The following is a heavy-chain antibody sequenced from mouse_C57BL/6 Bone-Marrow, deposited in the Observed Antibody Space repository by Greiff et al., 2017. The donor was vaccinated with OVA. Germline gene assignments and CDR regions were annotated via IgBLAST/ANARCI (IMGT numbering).Heavy chain of an antibody. V-gene: IGHV6-3*01. CDR1: GFTFSNYW. CDR3: TAYYGSSHWYFDV. Sequence: EVQRVESGGGLVQPGGSMKLSCVASGFTFSNYWMNWVRQSPEKGLEWVAQIRLKSDNYATHYAESVKGRFTISRDDSKSSVYLQMNNLRAEDTGIYNVTAYYGSSHWYFDVWGTGTTVTVSS. J-gene: IGHJ1*03. CDR2: IRLKSDNYAT. D-gene: IGHD1-1*01.